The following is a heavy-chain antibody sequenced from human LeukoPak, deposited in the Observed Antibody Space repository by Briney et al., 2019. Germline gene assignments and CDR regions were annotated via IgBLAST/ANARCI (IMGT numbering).Heavy chain of an antibody. V-gene: IGHV3-30*03. CDR2: IAFDGSRK. D-gene: IGHD3-3*01. Sequence: GGPLRLSCAASGFTFSGYGMHWVRQAPGKGLEWVTGIAFDGSRKHYADSVKGRFTISRDNARNTMDLQMNSLRVEDTAVYHCTRYDSSRFDPWGQGTLVTVSS. J-gene: IGHJ5*02. CDR3: TRYDSSRFDP. CDR1: GFTFSGYG.